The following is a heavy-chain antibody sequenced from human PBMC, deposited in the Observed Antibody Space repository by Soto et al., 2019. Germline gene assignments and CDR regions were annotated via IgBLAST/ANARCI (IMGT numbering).Heavy chain of an antibody. D-gene: IGHD6-19*01. CDR3: ARGRGWRDY. CDR1: GYSFTSYD. V-gene: IGHV1-8*01. J-gene: IGHJ4*02. Sequence: QVQLVQSGAEVKKPGASVKVSCRASGYSFTSYDINWVRQATGQGLEWMGWMDPKTGNTDYGQKFQCRVTMTRNTSISTAYMELSSLTSEDTAVYYCARGRGWRDYWGQGTLVTVSS. CDR2: MDPKTGNT.